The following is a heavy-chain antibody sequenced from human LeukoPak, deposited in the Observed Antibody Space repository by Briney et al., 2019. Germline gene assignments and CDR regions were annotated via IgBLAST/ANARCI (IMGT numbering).Heavy chain of an antibody. J-gene: IGHJ5*02. CDR3: ARIVGAAPGWLDL. V-gene: IGHV1-2*02. Sequence: ASVTVSCKTSGYSFNYYYMNWVRQAPGQGLEWMGWINPNSGATHYAQKFQGRVTMTRDTSISTAYMELSSLRSDDTAIYYCARIVGAAPGWLDLWGQGTLVTVSS. CDR2: INPNSGAT. D-gene: IGHD1-26*01. CDR1: GYSFNYYY.